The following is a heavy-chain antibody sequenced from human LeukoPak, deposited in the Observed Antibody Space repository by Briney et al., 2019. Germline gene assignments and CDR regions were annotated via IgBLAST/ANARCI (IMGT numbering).Heavy chain of an antibody. D-gene: IGHD3-22*01. Sequence: GGSLRLSCAASGFTFSSYAMSWVRQAPGKGLEWVSGISGSGDNTYYADSVKGRFTLSRDNSKNTLYVQVNSLGTEDTAAYYCAKGSYYDSSGSFYFDYWGQGTLVTVSS. V-gene: IGHV3-23*01. CDR3: AKGSYYDSSGSFYFDY. J-gene: IGHJ4*02. CDR2: ISGSGDNT. CDR1: GFTFSSYA.